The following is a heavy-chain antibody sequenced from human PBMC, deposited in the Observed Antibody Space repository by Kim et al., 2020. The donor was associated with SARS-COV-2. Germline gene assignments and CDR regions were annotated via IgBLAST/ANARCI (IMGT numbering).Heavy chain of an antibody. V-gene: IGHV3-7*04. CDR1: GFTFSNYW. J-gene: IGHJ4*02. D-gene: IGHD2-2*01. CDR3: VMDHQNY. Sequence: GGSLRLSCAASGFTFSNYWMSWVRQAPGKGLEWVASINKDGTTKQYVDSVRGRFAITRDNAKNSLSLQMNSLRVEDTAVYYCVMDHQNYWGQGTLVTVSS. CDR2: INKDGTTK.